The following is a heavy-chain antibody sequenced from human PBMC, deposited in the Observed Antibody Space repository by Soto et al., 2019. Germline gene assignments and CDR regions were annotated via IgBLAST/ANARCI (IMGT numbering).Heavy chain of an antibody. Sequence: TLSLTCTVSGGSISSGDYYWSWIRQHPGKGLEWIGYIYYSGSTYYNPSLKSRVTISVDTSKNQFSLKLSSVTAADTAVYYCARDLVAGDNYGDYVGAFDIWGQGTMVTVSS. J-gene: IGHJ3*02. CDR2: IYYSGST. CDR1: GGSISSGDYY. V-gene: IGHV4-31*03. D-gene: IGHD4-17*01. CDR3: ARDLVAGDNYGDYVGAFDI.